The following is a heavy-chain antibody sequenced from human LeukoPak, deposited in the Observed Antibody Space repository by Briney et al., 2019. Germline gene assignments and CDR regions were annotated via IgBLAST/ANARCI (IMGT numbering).Heavy chain of an antibody. CDR2: ISGSGGST. D-gene: IGHD3-22*01. Sequence: PGGSLRLSCAASRFTFSTYAMSWVRQAPGKGLEWVSAISGSGGSTYYADSVKGRFTISRDNSKNTLYLQMNSLRAEDTAVYYCAKAMYYYDSSGYYPYYFDYWGQGTLVTVSS. J-gene: IGHJ4*02. CDR3: AKAMYYYDSSGYYPYYFDY. V-gene: IGHV3-23*01. CDR1: RFTFSTYA.